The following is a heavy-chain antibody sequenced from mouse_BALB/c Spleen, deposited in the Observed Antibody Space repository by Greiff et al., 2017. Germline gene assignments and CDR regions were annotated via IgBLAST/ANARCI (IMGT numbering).Heavy chain of an antibody. Sequence: VQLQQSGAELVRPGVSVKISCKGSGYTFTDYAMHWVKQSHAKSLEWIGVISTYYGDASYNQKFKGKATMTVDKSSSTAYMELARLTSEDSAIYYCARAVVADYAMDYWGQGTSVTVSS. CDR3: ARAVVADYAMDY. D-gene: IGHD1-1*01. CDR1: GYTFTDYA. CDR2: ISTYYGDA. J-gene: IGHJ4*01. V-gene: IGHV1S137*01.